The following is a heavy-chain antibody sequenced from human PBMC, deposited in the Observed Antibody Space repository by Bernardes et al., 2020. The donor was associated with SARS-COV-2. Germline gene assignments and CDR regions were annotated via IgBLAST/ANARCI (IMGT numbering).Heavy chain of an antibody. CDR1: GFTFSDYA. Sequence: GGSLRLSCEASGFTFSDYAMVWVRQAPGKVLESVSSISGSGADTYYADSVKGRFTISRDNSKNTVYLQINSLSAEDTAVYYCAKIIPLTTSYFYGMDVWGQGTTVTVSS. CDR2: ISGSGADT. J-gene: IGHJ6*02. CDR3: AKIIPLTTSYFYGMDV. V-gene: IGHV3-23*01. D-gene: IGHD3-3*01.